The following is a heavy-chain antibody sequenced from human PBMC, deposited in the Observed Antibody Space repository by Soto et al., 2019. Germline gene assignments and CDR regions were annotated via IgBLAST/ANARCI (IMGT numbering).Heavy chain of an antibody. Sequence: ASVKVSCKASGYTFTGYYMHWVRQAPGQRLEWMGWINPNSGGTNYAQKFQGWVTMTRDTSISTAYMELSRLRSDDTAVYYCARTRGVGATVDYYYGMDVWGQGTTVTSP. J-gene: IGHJ6*02. D-gene: IGHD1-26*01. CDR1: GYTFTGYY. V-gene: IGHV1-2*04. CDR2: INPNSGGT. CDR3: ARTRGVGATVDYYYGMDV.